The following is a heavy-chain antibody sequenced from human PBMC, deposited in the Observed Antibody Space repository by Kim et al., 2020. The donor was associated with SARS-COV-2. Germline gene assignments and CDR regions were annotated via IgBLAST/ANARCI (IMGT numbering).Heavy chain of an antibody. V-gene: IGHV1-3*01. Sequence: YSRKFRGRVTMTRDPSASAVYMAMGSLRSEGTAVYYCAREGPSSGSLGFDNWGQGTLVTVSS. J-gene: IGHJ4*02. D-gene: IGHD3-22*01. CDR3: AREGPSSGSLGFDN.